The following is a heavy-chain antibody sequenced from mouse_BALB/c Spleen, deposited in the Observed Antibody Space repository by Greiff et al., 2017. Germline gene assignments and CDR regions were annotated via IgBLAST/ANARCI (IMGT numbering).Heavy chain of an antibody. CDR3: ARLGRYAMDY. Sequence: EVHLVESGGGLVQPGGSLKLSCAASGFTFSSYGMSWVRQTPDKRLELVATINSNGGSTYYPDSVKGRFTISRDNAKNTLYLQMSSLKSEDTAMYYCARLGRYAMDYWGQGTSVTVSS. CDR2: INSNGGST. J-gene: IGHJ4*01. V-gene: IGHV5-6-3*01. D-gene: IGHD4-1*01. CDR1: GFTFSSYG.